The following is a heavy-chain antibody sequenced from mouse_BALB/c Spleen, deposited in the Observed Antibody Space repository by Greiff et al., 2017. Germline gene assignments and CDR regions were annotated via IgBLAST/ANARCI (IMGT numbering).Heavy chain of an antibody. J-gene: IGHJ4*01. CDR3: TRPYGNHEGYAMDY. CDR2: IRLKSNNYAT. Sequence: EVQRVESGGGLVQPGGSMKLSCVASGFTFSNYWMNWVRQSPEKGLEWVAEIRLKSNNYATHYAESVKGRFTISRDDSKSSVYLQMNNLRAEDTGIYYCTRPYGNHEGYAMDYWGQGTSVTVSS. D-gene: IGHD2-10*02. V-gene: IGHV6-6*02. CDR1: GFTFSNYW.